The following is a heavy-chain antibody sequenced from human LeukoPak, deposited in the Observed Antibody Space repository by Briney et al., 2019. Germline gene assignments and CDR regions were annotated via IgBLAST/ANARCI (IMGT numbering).Heavy chain of an antibody. V-gene: IGHV4-61*02. J-gene: IGHJ5*02. CDR3: ARDFGGYSYGSASLWFDP. Sequence: SETLSLTCTVSGGSTSSGSYYWSWIRQPAGKGLEWIGRIYTSGSTNYNPSLKSRVTISVDTSKNQFSLKLSFVTAADTAVYYCARDFGGYSYGSASLWFDPWGQGTLVTVSS. D-gene: IGHD5-18*01. CDR1: GGSTSSGSYY. CDR2: IYTSGST.